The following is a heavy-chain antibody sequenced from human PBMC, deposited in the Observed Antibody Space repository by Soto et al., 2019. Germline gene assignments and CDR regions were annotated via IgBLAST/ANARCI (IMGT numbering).Heavy chain of an antibody. CDR3: AREYVCCSSTGCYTTQTYFDY. Sequence: PSETLSLTCTVSGGSISSGGYYWSWIRQHPGKGLEWIGYIYYSGSTYYNPSLKSRVTISVDTSKNQFSLKLSSVTAADTAVYYCAREYVCCSSTGCYTTQTYFDYWGQGTLVTVSS. CDR2: IYYSGST. J-gene: IGHJ4*02. D-gene: IGHD2-2*02. V-gene: IGHV4-31*03. CDR1: GGSISSGGYY.